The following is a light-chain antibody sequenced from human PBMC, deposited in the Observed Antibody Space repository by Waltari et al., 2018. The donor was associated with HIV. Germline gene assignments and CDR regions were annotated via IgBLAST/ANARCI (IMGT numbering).Light chain of an antibody. CDR2: SNK. V-gene: IGLV1-44*01. J-gene: IGLJ1*01. CDR3: AAWDDSLNGYV. CDR1: SSNIGSNT. Sequence: QSVLTQPPSASGTPGQRVTISCSGSSSNIGSNTVNWYQQLPGTAPKRLIYSNKKRPSGVPDRFSGSKSGTSAPLAISGLQSEDEADYYCAAWDDSLNGYVFGTGTKVTVL.